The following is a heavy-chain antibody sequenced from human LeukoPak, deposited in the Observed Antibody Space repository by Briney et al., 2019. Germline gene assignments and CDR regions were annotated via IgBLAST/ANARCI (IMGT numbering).Heavy chain of an antibody. J-gene: IGHJ5*02. V-gene: IGHV3-21*01. D-gene: IGHD2-15*01. CDR3: ARETIVAVVAATWNWFDP. CDR1: GFTFSSYS. CDR2: ISSSSSYI. Sequence: PGGSLRLSCAASGFTFSSYSMNWVRQAPGKGLEWVSSISSSSSYIYYADSVKGRFTISRDNAKNSLYLQMNSLRAEDTAVYYCARETIVAVVAATWNWFDPWGQGTLVTVSS.